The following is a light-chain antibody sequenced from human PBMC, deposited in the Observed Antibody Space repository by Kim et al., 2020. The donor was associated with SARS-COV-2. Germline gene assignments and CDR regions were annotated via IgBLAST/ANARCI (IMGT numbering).Light chain of an antibody. CDR1: SSDIGSHY. CDR2: RND. CDR3: VANDDRLNGIL. V-gene: IGLV1-47*01. J-gene: IGLJ2*01. Sequence: GRTVTISCSGSSSDIGSHYVYWYQQLPGTAPKLLIYRNDQRPSGVPDRFSGSKSGTSASLAISGLRSADEADYYCVANDDRLNGILFGGGTQLTVL.